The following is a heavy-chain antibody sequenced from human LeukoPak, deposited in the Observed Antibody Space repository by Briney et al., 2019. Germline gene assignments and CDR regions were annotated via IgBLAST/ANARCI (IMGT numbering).Heavy chain of an antibody. CDR3: ARRVVVVPAAIAYYYGMDV. CDR1: GFTFSDFA. D-gene: IGHD2-2*01. V-gene: IGHV4-34*01. Sequence: PGGSLRLSCAASGFTFSDFAMNWVRQAPGKGLEWIGEINHSGSTNYNPSLKSRVTISVDTSKNQFPLKLSSVTAADTAVYYCARRVVVVPAAIAYYYGMDVWGQGTTVTVSS. CDR2: INHSGST. J-gene: IGHJ6*02.